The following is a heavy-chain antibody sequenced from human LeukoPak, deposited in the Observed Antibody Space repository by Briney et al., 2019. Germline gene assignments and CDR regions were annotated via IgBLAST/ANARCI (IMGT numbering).Heavy chain of an antibody. CDR1: GYTFTGYY. D-gene: IGHD3-16*01. J-gene: IGHJ4*02. Sequence: AASVKVSCKASGYTFTGYYMHWVRQAPEQGLEWMGRINPNSGGTNYAQKFQGRVTMTRDTSISTAYMELSRLRSDDTAVYYCARGKRGQQSFDYWGQGTLVTVSS. CDR2: INPNSGGT. CDR3: ARGKRGQQSFDY. V-gene: IGHV1-2*06.